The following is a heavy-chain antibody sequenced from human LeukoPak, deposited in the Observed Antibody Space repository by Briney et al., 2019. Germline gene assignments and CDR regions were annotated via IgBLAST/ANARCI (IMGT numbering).Heavy chain of an antibody. V-gene: IGHV3-49*03. D-gene: IGHD5-12*01. CDR2: IRGTGYGGTT. CDR1: GFTFGDNA. Sequence: GGSLRLSCTTSGFTFGDNAMSWFRQAPGKGLEWVSVIRGTGYGGTTEYAASVKGRFNISRDDTQLIAYLHTTSLKTENTAVYCGVRGVGGGYDGHDYWGQGTLVTVSS. CDR3: VRGVGGGYDGHDY. J-gene: IGHJ4*02.